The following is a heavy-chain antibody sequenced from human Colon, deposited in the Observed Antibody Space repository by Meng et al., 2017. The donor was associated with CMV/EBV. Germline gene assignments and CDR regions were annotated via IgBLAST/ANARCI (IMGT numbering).Heavy chain of an antibody. CDR2: INPNSGGT. V-gene: IGHV1-2*04. J-gene: IGHJ4*02. D-gene: IGHD3-10*01. CDR3: ARGLPMIRGEGGFDH. Sequence: QVHLVQSGAEVKKPGASVKVSCTASGYTFTDYYIHWVRQAPGQGLQWMGWINPNSGGTHFAQKFQGWVTMTRDTSISTAYMELARLTSDDTAAYFCARGLPMIRGEGGFDHWGQGTLVTVSS. CDR1: GYTFTDYY.